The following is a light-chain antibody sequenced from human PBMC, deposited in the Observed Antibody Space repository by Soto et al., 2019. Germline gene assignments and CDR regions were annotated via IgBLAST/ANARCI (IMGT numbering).Light chain of an antibody. Sequence: DIVMTQSPLSLPVTPGEPASISCRSSQSLLHSNGYNYLDWYLQKPGQSPQLLIYLGSNRASGVPDRFRASGSGTDFTLKISRVEAEDVGVYYCMQALQTPLTFGGGTKVEIK. V-gene: IGKV2-28*01. CDR2: LGS. CDR3: MQALQTPLT. J-gene: IGKJ4*01. CDR1: QSLLHSNGYNY.